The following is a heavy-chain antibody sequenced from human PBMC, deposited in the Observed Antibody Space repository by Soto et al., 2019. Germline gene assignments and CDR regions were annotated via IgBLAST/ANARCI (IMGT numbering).Heavy chain of an antibody. Sequence: SETLSLTCAVYGGSFSGYYWSWIRQPPGKGLEWIGEINHSGSTNYNPSLKSRVTISVDTSKNQFSLKLSSVTAADTAVYYCARGGVVPAANYYYYYGMDVWGQGTTGTVFS. CDR1: GGSFSGYY. V-gene: IGHV4-34*01. CDR2: INHSGST. CDR3: ARGGVVPAANYYYYYGMDV. D-gene: IGHD2-2*01. J-gene: IGHJ6*02.